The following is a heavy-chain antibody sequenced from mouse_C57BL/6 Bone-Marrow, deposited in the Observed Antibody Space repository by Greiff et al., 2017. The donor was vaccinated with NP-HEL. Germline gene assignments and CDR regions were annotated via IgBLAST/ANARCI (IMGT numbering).Heavy chain of an antibody. Sequence: DVMLVESGGGLVKPGGSLKLSCAASGFTFSSYAMSWVRQTPEKRLEWVATISDGGSYTYYPDNVKGRFTISRDNAKNNLYLQMSHLKSEDTAMDYCARDQDDYDYWYFDVWGTGTTVTVSS. J-gene: IGHJ1*03. CDR1: GFTFSSYA. D-gene: IGHD2-4*01. CDR2: ISDGGSYT. CDR3: ARDQDDYDYWYFDV. V-gene: IGHV5-4*01.